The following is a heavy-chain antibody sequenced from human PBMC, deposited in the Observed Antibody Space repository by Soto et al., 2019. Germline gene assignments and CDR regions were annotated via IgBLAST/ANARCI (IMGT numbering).Heavy chain of an antibody. Sequence: GGSLRLSCAASGFTFSSYAMSWVRQAPGKGLEWVSAISGSGGSTYYADSVKGRFTISRDNSKNTLYLQMNSLRAEDKAVYYRAKGRGNSGSYYYLDDWGQGTLVTVSS. CDR2: ISGSGGST. V-gene: IGHV3-23*01. D-gene: IGHD1-26*01. CDR3: AKGRGNSGSYYYLDD. J-gene: IGHJ4*02. CDR1: GFTFSSYA.